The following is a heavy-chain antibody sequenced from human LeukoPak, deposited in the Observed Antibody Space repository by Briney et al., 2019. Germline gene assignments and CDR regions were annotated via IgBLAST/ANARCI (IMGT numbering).Heavy chain of an antibody. V-gene: IGHV3-7*01. CDR1: GFTFSSYG. CDR3: AELGITMIGGV. Sequence: PWGSLRLSCAASGFTFSSYGMSWVRQAPGKGLEWVANIKQDGSEKHYVDSVKGRFTISRDNAKNSLYLQMNSLRAEDTAVYYCAELGITMIGGVWGKGTTVTISS. CDR2: IKQDGSEK. D-gene: IGHD3-10*02. J-gene: IGHJ6*04.